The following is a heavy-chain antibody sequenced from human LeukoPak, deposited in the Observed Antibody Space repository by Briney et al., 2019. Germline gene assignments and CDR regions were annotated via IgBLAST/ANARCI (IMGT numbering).Heavy chain of an antibody. CDR3: AKDDYGGGGSFDY. J-gene: IGHJ4*02. CDR1: GFTFSSYW. D-gene: IGHD4-23*01. V-gene: IGHV3-7*03. CDR2: IKQDGSEK. Sequence: PGGSLRLSCAASGFTFSSYWMSWVRQAPGKGLEWVANIKQDGSEKYYVDSVKGRFTISRDNAKNSLYLQMNSLRAEDTAFYYCAKDDYGGGGSFDYWGQGTLVTVSS.